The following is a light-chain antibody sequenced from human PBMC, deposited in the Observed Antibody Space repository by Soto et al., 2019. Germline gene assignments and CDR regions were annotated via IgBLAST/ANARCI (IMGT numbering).Light chain of an antibody. CDR1: QGISSY. J-gene: IGKJ4*01. Sequence: TQSPSSFSASTGDRVTITCRASQGISSYLAWYQQKPGKAPKLLIYGASSRATGIPDRFSGSGSGTDFTLTISRLEPEDFAVYYCQQYGSSPLTFGGGTKVDIK. V-gene: IGKV1-8*01. CDR2: GAS. CDR3: QQYGSSPLT.